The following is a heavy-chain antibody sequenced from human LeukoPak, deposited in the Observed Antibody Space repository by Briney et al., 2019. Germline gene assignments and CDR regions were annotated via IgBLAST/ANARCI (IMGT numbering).Heavy chain of an antibody. CDR1: GGSISSGGYS. V-gene: IGHV4-30-2*01. J-gene: IGHJ5*02. CDR3: ARVSDWFDP. Sequence: SQTLSLTCAVSGGSISSGGYSWTWIRQPPGKGLEWIGYIYHSASAYYNPSLTSRVTISVDRSKNQFSLKLNSVTAADTAVYYCARVSDWFDPWGQGTLVTVSS. CDR2: IYHSASA.